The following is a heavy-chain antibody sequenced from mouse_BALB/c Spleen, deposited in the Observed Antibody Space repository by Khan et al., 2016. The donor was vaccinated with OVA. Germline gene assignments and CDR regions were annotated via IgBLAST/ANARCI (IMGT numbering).Heavy chain of an antibody. Sequence: EVELVESGGGLVKPGGSLKFSCAASGFTFSNYGMSWVRQTPEKRLEWVATISSGGSYTYYPDSVKGRFTISRDNANSTLYLKMSSLRSEDTAIYYCARTPGYYGSNYFDYWGQGTTLTVSS. V-gene: IGHV5-9-3*01. CDR2: ISSGGSYT. J-gene: IGHJ2*01. CDR3: ARTPGYYGSNYFDY. CDR1: GFTFSNYG. D-gene: IGHD1-1*01.